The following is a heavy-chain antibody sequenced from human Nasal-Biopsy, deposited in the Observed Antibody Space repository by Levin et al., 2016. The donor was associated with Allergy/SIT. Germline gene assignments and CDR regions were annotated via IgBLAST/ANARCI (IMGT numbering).Heavy chain of an antibody. V-gene: IGHV1-18*01. CDR3: ARVSREPTFDY. CDR2: IIPSSGIT. CDR1: GGRFSNFA. D-gene: IGHD1-14*01. Sequence: ASVKVSCKASGGRFSNFAISWVRQAPGQGLEWMGWIIPSSGITLYAQKFQGRVTMTTDTSASTAYVELRSLRSDDTAVYYCARVSREPTFDYWGLGTLVTVSS. J-gene: IGHJ4*02.